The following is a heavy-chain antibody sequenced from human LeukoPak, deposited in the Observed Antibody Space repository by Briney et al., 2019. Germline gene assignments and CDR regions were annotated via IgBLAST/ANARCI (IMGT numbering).Heavy chain of an antibody. V-gene: IGHV3-30-3*01. CDR2: ISYDGSNK. CDR3: ARGGATTTRYEYFDY. CDR1: GFTFSSYA. D-gene: IGHD1-1*01. J-gene: IGHJ4*02. Sequence: GGSLRLSCAASGFTFSSYAMHWVRQAPGKGLEWVAVISYDGSNKYYADSVKGRFTISRDNSKNTLYLQMNSLRAEDTAVYYCARGGATTTRYEYFDYWGQGILVTVSS.